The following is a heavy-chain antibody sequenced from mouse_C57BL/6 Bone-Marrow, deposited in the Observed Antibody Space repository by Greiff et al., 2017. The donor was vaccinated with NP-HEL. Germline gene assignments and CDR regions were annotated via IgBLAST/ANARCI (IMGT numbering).Heavy chain of an antibody. Sequence: QVHVKQSGAELVRPGTSVKVSCKASGYAFTNYLIEWVKQRPGQGLEWIGVINPGSGGTKYNEKFKGKATLTADKSSSTAYMQLSSLTSEDSAVYFCARGLYGSSSWYFDVWGTGTTVTVSS. J-gene: IGHJ1*03. D-gene: IGHD1-1*01. CDR2: INPGSGGT. CDR1: GYAFTNYL. V-gene: IGHV1-54*01. CDR3: ARGLYGSSSWYFDV.